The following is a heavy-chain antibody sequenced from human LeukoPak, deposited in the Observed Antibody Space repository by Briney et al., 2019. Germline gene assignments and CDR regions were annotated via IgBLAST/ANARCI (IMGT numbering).Heavy chain of an antibody. V-gene: IGHV4-59*08. CDR3: ARHAIYSGGYSYWFDP. D-gene: IGHD1-26*01. CDR1: GGSISSYY. Sequence: SETLSLTCTVSGGSISSYYWSWIRQPPGKGLEWITYIYYSGYTNYNPSLKSRASISVDTSKNLCSLRLSSVTAADTAVYYCARHAIYSGGYSYWFDPWGLGTLVTVSS. J-gene: IGHJ5*02. CDR2: IYYSGYT.